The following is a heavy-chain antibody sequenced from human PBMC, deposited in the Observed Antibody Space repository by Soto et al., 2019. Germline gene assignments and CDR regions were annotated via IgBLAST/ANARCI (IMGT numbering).Heavy chain of an antibody. CDR2: ISAYNGNT. CDR3: ARDPKYYYVSSGYLDY. D-gene: IGHD3-22*01. CDR1: GYTFTSYG. J-gene: IGHJ4*01. V-gene: IGHV1-18*01. Sequence: ASVKVSCKASGYTFTSYGFSWVRQAPGQGLERMGWISAYNGNTNKAQKLQGRVTMTTDTSTTTAYMELRSLRSDDTALYYCARDPKYYYVSSGYLDYLGQGTLGNVPS.